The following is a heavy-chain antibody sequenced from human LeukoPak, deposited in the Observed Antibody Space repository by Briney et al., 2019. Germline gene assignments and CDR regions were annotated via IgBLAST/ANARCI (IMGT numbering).Heavy chain of an antibody. CDR2: ISSSSSYI. D-gene: IGHD2-2*01. CDR1: GFTFSSDS. Sequence: GGSLRLSCAASGFTFSSDSMNWVRQAPGKGLEWVSSISSSSSYIYYADSVKGRFTISRDNAKNSLYLQMNSLRAEDTAVYYCARSPDCSSTSCYPHWGQGTLVTVSS. J-gene: IGHJ4*02. CDR3: ARSPDCSSTSCYPH. V-gene: IGHV3-21*01.